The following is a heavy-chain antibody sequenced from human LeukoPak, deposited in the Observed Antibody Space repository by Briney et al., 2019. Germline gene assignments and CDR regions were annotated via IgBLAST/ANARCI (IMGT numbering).Heavy chain of an antibody. J-gene: IGHJ3*02. CDR2: IYYSGST. CDR1: GGSISSGDYY. V-gene: IGHV4-30-4*08. CDR3: ARDRRELHAFDI. Sequence: PSETLSLTCTVSGGSISSGDYYWSWIRQPPGKGLEWIGYIYYSGSTYYNPSLKSRVTISVDTSKNQFSLKLSSVTAADTAVYYCARDRRELHAFDIWGQGTMVTVSS. D-gene: IGHD1-26*01.